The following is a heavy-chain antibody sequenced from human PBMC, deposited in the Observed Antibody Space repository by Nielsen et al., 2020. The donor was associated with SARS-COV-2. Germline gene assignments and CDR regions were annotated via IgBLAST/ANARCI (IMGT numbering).Heavy chain of an antibody. CDR2: IKQDGSEK. J-gene: IGHJ4*02. Sequence: GGSLRLSCAASGFTLSSYWMSWVRQAPGKGLEWVANIKQDGSEKYYVDSVKGRFTISRDNAKNSLYLQMNSLRAEDTAVYYCARDSITGTSDYWGQGTLVTVSS. CDR3: ARDSITGTSDY. CDR1: GFTLSSYW. D-gene: IGHD1/OR15-1a*01. V-gene: IGHV3-7*03.